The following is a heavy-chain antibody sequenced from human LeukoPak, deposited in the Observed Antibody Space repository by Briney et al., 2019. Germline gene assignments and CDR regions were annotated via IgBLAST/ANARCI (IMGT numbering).Heavy chain of an antibody. D-gene: IGHD2-15*01. V-gene: IGHV3-48*03. CDR1: GFPLRSYE. CDR3: ARGYRNWWYYAFDI. CDR2: ISSSGSTL. Sequence: GGPVRLSCVASGFPLRSYEMHWVRQAPGKGVEGVSYISSSGSTLYYAHSVKGPFTLIRDNAQDSLYLQMKLLRAEDTAVYYCARGYRNWWYYAFDIWGQGTKVTVSS. J-gene: IGHJ3*02.